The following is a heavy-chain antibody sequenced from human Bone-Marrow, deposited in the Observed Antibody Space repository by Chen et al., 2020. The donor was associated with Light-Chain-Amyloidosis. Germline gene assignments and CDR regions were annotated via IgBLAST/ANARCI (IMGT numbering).Heavy chain of an antibody. V-gene: IGHV5-51*01. D-gene: IGHD5-12*01. CDR3: ARRRDGYNFDY. J-gene: IGHJ4*02. CDR1: GYTFPNYW. Sequence: EVQLEQSGPAVKKPGESLKISFKGSGYTFPNYWIGWVRQMPGKGLEWMGVIYPDDSDARYSPSVEGQVTISADKCITTAYLQWRSLKASDTAMYYCARRRDGYNFDYWGQGTLVTVSS. CDR2: IYPDDSDA.